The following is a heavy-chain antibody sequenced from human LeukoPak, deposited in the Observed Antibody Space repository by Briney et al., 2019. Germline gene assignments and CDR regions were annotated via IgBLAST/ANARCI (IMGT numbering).Heavy chain of an antibody. CDR3: ARVYGPNYFDY. J-gene: IGHJ4*02. CDR1: GFTFGSYS. D-gene: IGHD2/OR15-2a*01. V-gene: IGHV3-21*01. Sequence: GGSLRLSCAASGFTFGSYSMNWVRQAPGKGLEWVSSISSSSSYIYYADSVKGRFTISRDNAKNSLYPQMNSLRAEDTAVYYCARVYGPNYFDYWGQGTLVTVSS. CDR2: ISSSSSYI.